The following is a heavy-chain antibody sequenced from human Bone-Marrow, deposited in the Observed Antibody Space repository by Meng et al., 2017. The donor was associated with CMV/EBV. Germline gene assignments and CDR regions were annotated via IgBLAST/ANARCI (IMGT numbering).Heavy chain of an antibody. CDR3: ARGGSGKGYYFDY. V-gene: IGHV3-11*04. CDR1: GFTFSDYY. Sequence: GESLKISCAASGFTFSDYYMGWSRQAPGKGLEWVSYISSSGSTIYYADSVKGRFTISRDNAKNSLYLQMNSLRAEDTAVYYCARGGSGKGYYFDYWGQGTLVTVSS. CDR2: ISSSGSTI. D-gene: IGHD2-15*01. J-gene: IGHJ4*02.